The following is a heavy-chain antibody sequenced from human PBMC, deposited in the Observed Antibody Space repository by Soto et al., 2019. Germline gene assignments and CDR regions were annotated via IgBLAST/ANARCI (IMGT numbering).Heavy chain of an antibody. Sequence: GASVKVSCKASGYSFTDYHIHWVRQAPGQGLEWLGRINPKGGGTSTAQKFQGWVTMTTDTPISTASMELTRLTSDDTAIYYCARGDSTDCSNGVCSFFYNHDMDVWGQGTTVTVSS. CDR1: GYSFTDYH. J-gene: IGHJ6*02. D-gene: IGHD2-8*01. V-gene: IGHV1-2*04. CDR2: INPKGGGT. CDR3: ARGDSTDCSNGVCSFFYNHDMDV.